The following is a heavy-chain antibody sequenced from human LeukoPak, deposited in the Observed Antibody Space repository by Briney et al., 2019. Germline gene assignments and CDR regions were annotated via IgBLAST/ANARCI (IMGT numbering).Heavy chain of an antibody. V-gene: IGHV4-30-4*08. Sequence: LRLSCAASGFTFSDYYMSWIRQAPGKGLEWLGYIYYSGSTYYNPSLKSRVTISVDTSKNQFSLKLSSVTAADTAVYYCARANSSSWHTDYWGQGTLVTVSS. J-gene: IGHJ4*02. D-gene: IGHD6-13*01. CDR1: GFTFSDYY. CDR2: IYYSGST. CDR3: ARANSSSWHTDY.